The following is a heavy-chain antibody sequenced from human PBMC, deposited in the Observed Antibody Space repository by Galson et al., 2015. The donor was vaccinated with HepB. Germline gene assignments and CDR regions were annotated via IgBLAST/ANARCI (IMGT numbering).Heavy chain of an antibody. Sequence: SLRLSCAASGFTFSSYSMNWVRQAPGKGLEWVSSISSSSSYIHYADSVKGRFTISRDNAKNSLYLQMNSLRAEDTAVYYCAKGPGAYSSSSFYDWFDPWGQGTLVTVSS. J-gene: IGHJ5*02. CDR2: ISSSSSYI. D-gene: IGHD6-6*01. CDR3: AKGPGAYSSSSFYDWFDP. V-gene: IGHV3-21*04. CDR1: GFTFSSYS.